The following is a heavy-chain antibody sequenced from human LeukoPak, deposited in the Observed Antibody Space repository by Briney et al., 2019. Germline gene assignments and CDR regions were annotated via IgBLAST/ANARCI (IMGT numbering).Heavy chain of an antibody. CDR1: GFDFSICA. CDR2: IGSPGET. V-gene: IGHV3-23*01. CDR3: AKDATPGNSIWDYYAY. J-gene: IGHJ4*02. D-gene: IGHD2-15*01. Sequence: GGSLRLSCAASGFDFSICAMTWVRQAPGKGLEWVASIGSPGETYYADSVKGRFAVSRENSQNTVFLQLTSLTAGDTAIYYCAKDATPGNSIWDYYAYWGQGALVTVSS.